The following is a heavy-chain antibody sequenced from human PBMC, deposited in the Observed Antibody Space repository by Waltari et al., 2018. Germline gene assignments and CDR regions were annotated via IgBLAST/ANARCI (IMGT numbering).Heavy chain of an antibody. V-gene: IGHV3-7*01. D-gene: IGHD5-12*01. J-gene: IGHJ4*02. CDR3: ARLNSGYEGFDY. CDR2: IKQDGREE. CDR1: GYPFSSYW. Sequence: EVQLVESGGGLVQPGGSLRLSCAASGYPFSSYWMSWVGQAPGEGLEWVANIKQDGREEYYVDSVKGRFTISRDNAKNSLYLQMSSLRAEDTAVYYCARLNSGYEGFDYWGQGTLVTVSS.